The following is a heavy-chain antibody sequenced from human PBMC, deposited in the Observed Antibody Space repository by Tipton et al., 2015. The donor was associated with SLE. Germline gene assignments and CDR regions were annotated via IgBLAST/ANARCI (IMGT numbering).Heavy chain of an antibody. CDR3: ARGRGSSWRRDAFDL. J-gene: IGHJ3*01. CDR1: GYTFTSYD. V-gene: IGHV1-8*03. D-gene: IGHD6-13*01. CDR2: MNPNSGNT. Sequence: QLVQSGPEVKKPGASVKVSCKASGYTFTSYDINWVRQATGQGLEWMGWMNPNSGNTGYAQKFQCRVTITRNTSISTAYMELGSLRSEETAVYYCARGRGSSWRRDAFDLWGQGTLVTVSS.